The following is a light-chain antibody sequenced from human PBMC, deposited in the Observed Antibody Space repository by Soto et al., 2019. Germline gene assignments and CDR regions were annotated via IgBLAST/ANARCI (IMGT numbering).Light chain of an antibody. V-gene: IGKV3-20*01. J-gene: IGKJ2*01. CDR2: GAS. Sequence: ESMLTQSPGTLSLSPGERATRSCRASQSVSTRYLAWYQQKPGQAPRLLIYGASIRAAGIPDRFSGSGSGTDFPLTISSLEPEDFAVYYCHQFGSSPLAFTFGQGTKLAI. CDR1: QSVSTRY. CDR3: HQFGSSPLAFT.